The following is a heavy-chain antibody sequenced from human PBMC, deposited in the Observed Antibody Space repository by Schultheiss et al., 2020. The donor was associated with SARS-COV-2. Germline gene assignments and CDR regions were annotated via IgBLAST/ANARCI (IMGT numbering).Heavy chain of an antibody. V-gene: IGHV4-4*07. CDR1: GGSISSYY. J-gene: IGHJ4*02. D-gene: IGHD6-19*01. CDR3: ARAMYSSGWYDY. CDR2: MYTSGNT. Sequence: SQTLSLTCIVSGGSISSYYLNWIRQSAGKGLEWIGRMYTSGNTNYNPSLKSRVTMSVDLSNNQFSLKLNSVTAADTAVYYCARAMYSSGWYDYWGQGTLVTVSS.